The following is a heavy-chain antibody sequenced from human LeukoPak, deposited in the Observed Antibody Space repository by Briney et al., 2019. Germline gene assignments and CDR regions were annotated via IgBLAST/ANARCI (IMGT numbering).Heavy chain of an antibody. CDR1: GFIFSSYS. CDR2: ISYDGSKK. J-gene: IGHJ4*02. CDR3: AKSRLSLDY. Sequence: PGGSLRLSCAAAGFIFSSYSMHWVRQAPGKGLEWVAVISYDGSKKYYPESVRGRFTISRDNSKNTLYLQMNSLRAEDTAVYYCAKSRLSLDYWGQGTLVTVSS. V-gene: IGHV3-30*18.